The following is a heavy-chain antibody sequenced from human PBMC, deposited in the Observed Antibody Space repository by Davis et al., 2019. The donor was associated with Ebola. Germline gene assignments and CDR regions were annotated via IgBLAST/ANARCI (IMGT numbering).Heavy chain of an antibody. V-gene: IGHV1-18*04. J-gene: IGHJ2*01. Sequence: AASVKVSCKASGYTFTSYGITWVRQAPGQGLEWMGWINPHNGNTNYAQNVQGRVTMTTDTSTSTAYMEVGSLRSDDTAVYYCARGGLMTTSSIDLWGRGTLVTVSS. CDR3: ARGGLMTTSSIDL. D-gene: IGHD3-16*01. CDR2: INPHNGNT. CDR1: GYTFTSYG.